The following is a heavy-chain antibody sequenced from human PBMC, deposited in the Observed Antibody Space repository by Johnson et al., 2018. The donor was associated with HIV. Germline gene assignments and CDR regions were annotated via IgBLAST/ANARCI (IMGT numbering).Heavy chain of an antibody. J-gene: IGHJ3*02. CDR3: ARWVIAARSFGAFDI. CDR1: GFSVSSNY. Sequence: VQLVESGGGLIQPGGSLRLACAASGFSVSSNYMSWVRQAPGQGLEWVSVIYSGGSTYYADSVKGRLTISRDNSKNTLYLQMNSLRAEDTAVYYCARWVIAARSFGAFDIWGQGTMVTVSS. D-gene: IGHD6-6*01. CDR2: IYSGGST. V-gene: IGHV3-53*01.